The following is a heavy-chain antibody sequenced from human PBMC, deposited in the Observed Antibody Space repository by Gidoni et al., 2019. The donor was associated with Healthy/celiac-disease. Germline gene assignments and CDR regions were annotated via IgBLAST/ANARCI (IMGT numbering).Heavy chain of an antibody. J-gene: IGHJ4*02. CDR2: IYYSGST. CDR1: GGSISSSSYY. Sequence: QLQLQESGPGLVKPSETLSLTCTVSGGSISSSSYYWGWIRQPPGKGLEWIGSIYYSGSTYYNPSLKSRVTISVDTSKNQFSLKLSSVTAADTAVYYCARSYYYDSSGYYYLFDYWGQGTLVTVSS. D-gene: IGHD3-22*01. V-gene: IGHV4-39*01. CDR3: ARSYYYDSSGYYYLFDY.